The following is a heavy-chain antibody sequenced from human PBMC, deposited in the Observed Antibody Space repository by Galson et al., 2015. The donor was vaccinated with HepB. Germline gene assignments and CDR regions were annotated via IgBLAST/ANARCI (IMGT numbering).Heavy chain of an antibody. CDR3: AEITSD. V-gene: IGHV3-7*01. Sequence: SLRLSCAASGSTFSSHWMNWVRQAPGKGLEWVANIKQDGSEKYYADSVKGRFTISRDNAKNSLYLQMNSLRAEDTAVYYCAEITSDWGPGTLVTVSS. CDR1: GSTFSSHW. D-gene: IGHD1-14*01. J-gene: IGHJ4*02. CDR2: IKQDGSEK.